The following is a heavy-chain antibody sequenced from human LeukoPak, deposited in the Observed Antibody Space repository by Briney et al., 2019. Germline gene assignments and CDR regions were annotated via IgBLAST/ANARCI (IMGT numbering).Heavy chain of an antibody. CDR3: ARDLPTGTYRAYFDN. J-gene: IGHJ4*02. D-gene: IGHD1-26*01. CDR1: GFIFSNYE. V-gene: IGHV3-48*03. Sequence: GGSLRLSCAGYGFIFSNYEMNWVRQAPGKGLEWVSYISSTGSDIYYADSVKGRLTISRDNAENSLYLQMNSLRAEDTAVYYCARDLPTGTYRAYFDNWGQGTLVTVSS. CDR2: ISSTGSDI.